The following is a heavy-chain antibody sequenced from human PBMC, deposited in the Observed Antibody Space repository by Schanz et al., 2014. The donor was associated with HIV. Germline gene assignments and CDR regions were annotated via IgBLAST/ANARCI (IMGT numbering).Heavy chain of an antibody. CDR2: LIPIFGTP. CDR3: ARGRYSGSYYNY. V-gene: IGHV1-69*13. CDR1: GYTFSRSA. Sequence: QVQLVQSGTEVAQPGASVKVSCKASGYTFSRSAINWVRQAPGQGLEWMGGLIPIFGTPNYAQKFQGRVTITADESTDTAYMELSSLRSEDTAVYYCARGRYSGSYYNYWGQGTLVTVSS. D-gene: IGHD1-26*01. J-gene: IGHJ4*02.